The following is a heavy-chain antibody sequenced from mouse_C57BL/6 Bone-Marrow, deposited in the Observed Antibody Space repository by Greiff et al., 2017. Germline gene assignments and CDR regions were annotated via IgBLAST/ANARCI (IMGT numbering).Heavy chain of an antibody. CDR1: GYSFTDYN. CDR3: SRWGKYDYDGGYFDY. V-gene: IGHV1-39*01. D-gene: IGHD2-4*01. CDR2: INPNYGTT. J-gene: IGHJ2*01. Sequence: VQLKQSGPELVKPGASVKISCKASGYSFTDYNMNWVKQSNGKSLEWIGVINPNYGTTSYNQKFKGKATLTVDQSSSTAYMQLNSLTSEDSAVYYCSRWGKYDYDGGYFDYWGQGTTLTVSS.